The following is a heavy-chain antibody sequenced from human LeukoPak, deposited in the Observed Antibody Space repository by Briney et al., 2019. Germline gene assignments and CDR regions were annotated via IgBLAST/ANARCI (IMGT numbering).Heavy chain of an antibody. J-gene: IGHJ4*02. V-gene: IGHV1-24*01. Sequence: ASVKVSCKVSGYTLTELSMHWVRQAPGKGLEWMGGFDPEDGETIYAQKFQGRVTMTEDTSTDTAYMELSSLRSEDTAVYYCATGLIAAAGVDYWGQGTLVTVSS. CDR2: FDPEDGET. D-gene: IGHD6-13*01. CDR1: GYTLTELS. CDR3: ATGLIAAAGVDY.